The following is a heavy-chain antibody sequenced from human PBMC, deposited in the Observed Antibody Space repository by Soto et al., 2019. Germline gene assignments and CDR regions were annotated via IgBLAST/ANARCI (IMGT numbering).Heavy chain of an antibody. Sequence: GSRPTLVNATQNLTLTCTSSGFSVTSNGVSGGWIRQPPEQAVEWLTIIFWDDDKRYSPSLRSRINVFGDSSVNHVVLTMTNMEAADTVTYYYAHSRRWNSCSGGACYLFDDWGEGIPVTVSS. CDR3: AHSRRWNSCSGGACYLFDD. J-gene: IGHJ4*02. CDR2: IFWDDDK. V-gene: IGHV2-5*02. CDR1: GFSVTSNGVS. D-gene: IGHD2-15*01.